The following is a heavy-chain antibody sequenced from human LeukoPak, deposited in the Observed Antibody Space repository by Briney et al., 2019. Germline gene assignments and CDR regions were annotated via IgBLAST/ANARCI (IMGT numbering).Heavy chain of an antibody. V-gene: IGHV3-30*18. CDR3: AKESAGTGYFDY. J-gene: IGHJ4*02. CDR2: ISYDGSNK. CDR1: GFTFSSYG. Sequence: GGSLRLSCAASGFTFSSYGMHWVRQAPGKGLEWVAVISYDGSNKYYADSVKGRFTISRDNSKNTLYLQMNSLRAEDTAVYYCAKESAGTGYFDYWGQGTLVTVSS. D-gene: IGHD6-13*01.